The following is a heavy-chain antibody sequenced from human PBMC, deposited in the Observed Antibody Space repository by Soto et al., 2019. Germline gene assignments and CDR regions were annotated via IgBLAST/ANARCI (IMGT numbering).Heavy chain of an antibody. J-gene: IGHJ3*02. D-gene: IGHD6-19*01. CDR2: IYWDDDK. V-gene: IGHV2-5*02. CDR1: GFSLSTSGVG. Sequence: QITLKESGPPLVKPTQTLTLTCTFSGFSLSTSGVGVGWIRQPPGKALEWLALIYWDDDKRYSPSLKSRLTITKDTSKNQVVLTMTNMDPVDTATYYCAHRLGVSSGWFGAFDIWGQGTMVTVSS. CDR3: AHRLGVSSGWFGAFDI.